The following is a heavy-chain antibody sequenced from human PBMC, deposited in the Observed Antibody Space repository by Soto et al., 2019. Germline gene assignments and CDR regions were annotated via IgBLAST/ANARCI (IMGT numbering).Heavy chain of an antibody. V-gene: IGHV4-34*01. CDR2: INHSGST. J-gene: IGHJ4*02. Sequence: QVQLHQWGAGLLKPSETLSLTCAVYGGSFSGYYWSWIRQPPGKGLEWIGEINHSGSTNYNPSLKSRVTISVDTSKNQFSLKLSSVTAADTAVYYCARDMNGAYDYWGQGTLVTVSS. D-gene: IGHD4-17*01. CDR3: ARDMNGAYDY. CDR1: GGSFSGYY.